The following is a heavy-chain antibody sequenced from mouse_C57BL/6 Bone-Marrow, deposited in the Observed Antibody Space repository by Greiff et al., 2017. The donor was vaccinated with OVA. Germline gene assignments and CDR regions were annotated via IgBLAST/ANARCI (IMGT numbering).Heavy chain of an antibody. Sequence: VQLQQSGAELVRPGASVTLSCKASGYTFTDYEMHWVKQTPVHGLEWIGAIDPETGGTAYNQKFKGKAILTADKSSSTAYMELRSLTSEDSAVYYCTRLGDYDNLFFAYWSQGTLVTVSA. D-gene: IGHD2-4*01. CDR1: GYTFTDYE. V-gene: IGHV1-15*01. CDR2: IDPETGGT. CDR3: TRLGDYDNLFFAY. J-gene: IGHJ3*01.